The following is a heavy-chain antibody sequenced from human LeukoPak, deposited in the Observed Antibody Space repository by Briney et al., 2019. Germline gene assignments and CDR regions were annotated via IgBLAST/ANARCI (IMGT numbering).Heavy chain of an antibody. CDR1: TFTFSDYR. J-gene: IGHJ4*02. CDR2: ISSSSSYI. Sequence: GGSLRLSCAASTFTFSDYRMSWVRQAPGKGLEWVSYISSSSSYIYYADSVKGRFTVSRDNAKNSLYLQMNSLRVEDTGVYYCARGKFDYDYWGQGTLVTVS. V-gene: IGHV3-21*01. CDR3: ARGKFDYDY. D-gene: IGHD3-16*01.